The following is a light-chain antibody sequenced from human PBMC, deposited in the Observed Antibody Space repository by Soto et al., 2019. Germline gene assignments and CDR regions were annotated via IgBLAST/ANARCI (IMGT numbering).Light chain of an antibody. CDR1: PSVSSSY. J-gene: IGKJ1*01. V-gene: IGKV3-20*01. Sequence: EIVLTQSPGTLSLSPGERATLSCRASPSVSSSYLAWYQQKPGQAPRLLIYGASSRATGIPDRFSGSGSGTDFTLTNSRLEPEDFAVYYCQQYGSSPTWTFGQGTKVEIK. CDR3: QQYGSSPTWT. CDR2: GAS.